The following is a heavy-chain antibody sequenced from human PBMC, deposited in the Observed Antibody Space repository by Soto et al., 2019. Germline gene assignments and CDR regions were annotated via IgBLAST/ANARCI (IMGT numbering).Heavy chain of an antibody. CDR3: AKDGEAVATYNDY. CDR2: ISGRGGNR. V-gene: IGHV3-23*01. Sequence: GGSLRLSCGASEFNCSRYAMSWVRKAPGKGLEWVSHISGRGGNRYYVDSVKGRFTISRDNSKTALYLQMNSLRADDTAVYYCAKDGEAVATYNDYWGQGILVTSPQ. CDR1: EFNCSRYA. D-gene: IGHD6-19*01. J-gene: IGHJ4*02.